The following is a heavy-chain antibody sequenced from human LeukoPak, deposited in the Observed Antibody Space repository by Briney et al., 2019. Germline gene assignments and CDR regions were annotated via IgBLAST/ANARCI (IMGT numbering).Heavy chain of an antibody. CDR3: ARDLFYGGPGY. CDR1: GFTFSSYA. CDR2: ISSNGGST. V-gene: IGHV3-64*01. J-gene: IGHJ4*02. D-gene: IGHD4-23*01. Sequence: GGSLRLSCAASGFTFSSYAMHWVRQAPGKGLEYVSAISSNGGSTYYANSVKGRFTISRDNSKNTLYLQMNSLRAEDTAVYYCARDLFYGGPGYWGQGTLVTVSS.